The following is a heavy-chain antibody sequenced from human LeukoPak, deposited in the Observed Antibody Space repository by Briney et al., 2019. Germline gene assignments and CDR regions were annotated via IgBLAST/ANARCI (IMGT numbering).Heavy chain of an antibody. CDR2: IYPGDSDT. CDR3: ARQTATTTFDY. Sequence: GESLKISCKGSGYSFTSYWIGWVRQMPGKGLEWMGIIYPGDSDTRYSPSFQGQVTISADKSITTAYLQWSSLQASDTAMYYCARQTATTTFDYWGQGTLVTVSS. V-gene: IGHV5-51*01. CDR1: GYSFTSYW. D-gene: IGHD1/OR15-1a*01. J-gene: IGHJ4*02.